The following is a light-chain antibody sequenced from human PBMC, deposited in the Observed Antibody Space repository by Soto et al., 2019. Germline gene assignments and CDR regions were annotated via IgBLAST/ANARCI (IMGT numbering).Light chain of an antibody. J-gene: IGKJ1*01. Sequence: EIVYTQSPGSLALSPAKRAILSCRASQSVSSNYSAYYQQPADPPPLLLNGAATSGATSIPDISSGSASRTDSTLTISRLEAEYLAEYYYQQNGSSLRTFGQGTKVDI. CDR2: AAT. V-gene: IGKV3-20*01. CDR1: QSVSSNY. CDR3: QQNGSSLRT.